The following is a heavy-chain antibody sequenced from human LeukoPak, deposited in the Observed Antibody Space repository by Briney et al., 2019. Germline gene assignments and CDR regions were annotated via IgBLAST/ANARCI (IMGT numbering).Heavy chain of an antibody. D-gene: IGHD2/OR15-2a*01. V-gene: IGHV4-59*01. Sequence: SQTLSLTYSVAGASISGYYWSWIQQPPENWLEWFVYIYYSANTTYNPSLQSRVTISVDSSKSQFSLRLRSVTAADTAVYYCARCLSRCNNGFDIWGQGTMVTVSS. CDR1: GASISGYY. CDR3: ARCLSRCNNGFDI. CDR2: IYYSANT. J-gene: IGHJ3*02.